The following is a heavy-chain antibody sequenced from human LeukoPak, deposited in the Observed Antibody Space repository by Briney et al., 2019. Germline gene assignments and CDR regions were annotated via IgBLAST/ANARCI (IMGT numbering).Heavy chain of an antibody. D-gene: IGHD3-16*01. J-gene: IGHJ4*02. CDR2: IYSGGST. CDR3: ASGRGSFYTYYFDY. V-gene: IGHV3-53*04. Sequence: GSLRLSCAASGFTFSSYAMSWVRQAPGKGLEWVSVIYSGGSTYYGDSVKGRFTISRHNSKNTLYLQMNSLRAEDTAVYYCASGRGSFYTYYFDYWGQGTLVTVSS. CDR1: GFTFSSYA.